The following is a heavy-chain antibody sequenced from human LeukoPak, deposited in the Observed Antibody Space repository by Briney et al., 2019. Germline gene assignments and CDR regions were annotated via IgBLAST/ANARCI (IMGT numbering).Heavy chain of an antibody. CDR3: AKDRWNPVGYFDY. J-gene: IGHJ4*02. D-gene: IGHD1-1*01. CDR1: GFTFGSYA. Sequence: GGSLRLSCAASGFTFGSYAMSWVRQAPGKGLEWVSAISGSGGSTYYADSVKGRFTISRDNSKNTLYLQMNSLRAEDTAVYYCAKDRWNPVGYFDYWGQGTLVTVSS. CDR2: ISGSGGST. V-gene: IGHV3-23*01.